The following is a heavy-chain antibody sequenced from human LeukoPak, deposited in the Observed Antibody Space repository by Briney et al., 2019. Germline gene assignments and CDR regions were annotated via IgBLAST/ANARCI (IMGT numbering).Heavy chain of an antibody. CDR1: GGTFSSYA. CDR2: IIPIFGTA. J-gene: IGHJ5*02. Sequence: GASVKVSCKASGGTFSSYAISWVRQAPGQGLEWMGGIIPIFGTANYAQKFQGRVTITADESTSTAYMELSSLRSEDTAVYYCARDLNGYSGYDHNQPQPPFDPWGQGTLVTVSS. CDR3: ARDLNGYSGYDHNQPQPPFDP. D-gene: IGHD5-12*01. V-gene: IGHV1-69*13.